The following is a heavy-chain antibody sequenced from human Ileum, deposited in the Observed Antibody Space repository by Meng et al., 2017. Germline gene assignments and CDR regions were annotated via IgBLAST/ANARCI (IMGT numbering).Heavy chain of an antibody. V-gene: IGHV4-4*02. CDR1: GTW. J-gene: IGHJ4*02. D-gene: IGHD2-15*01. CDR3: VRHGGKYFDS. CDR2: IFQSGRT. Sequence: QVQLQESGPRLVKPSGTLSLTCAVSGTWWSWVRQPPGKGLEWIGEIFQSGRTNYNPSLKSRVTISIDKSKNQFSLRLTSVTAADTATFYCVRHGGKYFDSWGQGTLVTVSS.